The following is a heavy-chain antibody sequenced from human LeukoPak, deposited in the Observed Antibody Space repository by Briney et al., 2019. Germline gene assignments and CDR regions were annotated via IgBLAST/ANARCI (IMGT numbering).Heavy chain of an antibody. V-gene: IGHV3-23*01. CDR3: AKDRRYFGSGLDS. CDR2: ISANGVAT. Sequence: GGSLRLSCAASEFTFSSNTMNWVRQAPGKGLEWVSVISANGVATYYADSVTGRFIISRDNSKNTLYLQMNSLRAEDTAIYYCAKDRRYFGSGLDSWGQGTLVTVSS. CDR1: EFTFSSNT. J-gene: IGHJ4*02. D-gene: IGHD3-10*01.